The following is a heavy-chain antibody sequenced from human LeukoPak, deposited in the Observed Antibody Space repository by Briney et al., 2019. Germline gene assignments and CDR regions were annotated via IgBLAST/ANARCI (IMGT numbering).Heavy chain of an antibody. CDR3: ATSYSSSYYYYYMDV. D-gene: IGHD6-6*01. V-gene: IGHV4-39*01. J-gene: IGHJ6*03. CDR1: GGSITTSSYY. Sequence: SETLSLTCTVSGGSITTSSYYWGWIRQPPGKGLEWIGSVSYSGSTYYNPSLKSRVTISVDTSKNQFSLKLTSVTAADTAVYYCATSYSSSYYYYYMDVWGKGTTVTVSS. CDR2: VSYSGST.